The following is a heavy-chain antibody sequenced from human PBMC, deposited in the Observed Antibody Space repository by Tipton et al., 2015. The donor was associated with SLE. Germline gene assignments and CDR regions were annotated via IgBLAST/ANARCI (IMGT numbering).Heavy chain of an antibody. D-gene: IGHD5-12*01. V-gene: IGHV4-31*03. J-gene: IGHJ6*04. CDR3: ARDGPVGYDNNMDV. Sequence: TLSLTCTVSGGSIRIGNYFWSWIRQHPGKGLEWIGYIDYSGGTYSNPSLKTRLSISVDTSKNQFSLKLSPVTAADTAVYYCARDGPVGYDNNMDVWGKGTTVTVSS. CDR1: GGSIRIGNYF. CDR2: IDYSGGT.